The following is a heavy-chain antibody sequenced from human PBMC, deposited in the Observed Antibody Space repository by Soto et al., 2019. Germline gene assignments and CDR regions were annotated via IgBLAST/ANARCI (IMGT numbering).Heavy chain of an antibody. CDR3: AKVSNSQGLLDH. CDR1: GFTFSSYA. CDR2: ISDSGGTT. D-gene: IGHD5-18*01. J-gene: IGHJ4*02. V-gene: IGHV3-23*01. Sequence: PGGSLRLSCVASGFTFSSYAMSWVRQAPGKGLEWVSRISDSGGTTYYADSVKGRFTISRDNSKNTLYLQMNSLRAEDTAVYYCAKVSNSQGLLDHWGQGTLVTVSS.